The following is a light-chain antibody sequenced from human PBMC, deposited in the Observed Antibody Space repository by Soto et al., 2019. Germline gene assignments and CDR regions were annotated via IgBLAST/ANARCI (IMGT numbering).Light chain of an antibody. J-gene: IGLJ1*01. V-gene: IGLV2-14*01. CDR2: DVS. CDR3: SSYRSSGTSYV. Sequence: QSALTQPASVSGSPGQSITISCTGTSSDVGGYNYVSWYQQHPGKAPKLMIYDVSNRPSGLSNRFSGSKSGNTASLTISGLQPEDEADYFCSSYRSSGTSYVFGTGTKVTVL. CDR1: SSDVGGYNY.